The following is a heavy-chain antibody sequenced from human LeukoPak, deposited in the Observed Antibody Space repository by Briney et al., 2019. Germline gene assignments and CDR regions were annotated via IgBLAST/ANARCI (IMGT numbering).Heavy chain of an antibody. D-gene: IGHD1-26*01. CDR3: ARDIGATNWFDP. V-gene: IGHV3-74*01. Sequence: GGSLRLSCAASGFTFSSYWMHWVRQAPGKGLVWVSRINSDGRSTSYADSVKGRFTISRDNAKNTLYLQMNSLRAEDTAVYYCARDIGATNWFDPWGQGALVTVSS. CDR1: GFTFSSYW. CDR2: INSDGRST. J-gene: IGHJ5*02.